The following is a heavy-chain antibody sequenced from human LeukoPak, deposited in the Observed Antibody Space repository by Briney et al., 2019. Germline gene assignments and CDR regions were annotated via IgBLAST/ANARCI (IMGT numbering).Heavy chain of an antibody. V-gene: IGHV4-38-2*01. Sequence: SETLSLTCAVSGGSISSGYYWGWIRQPPGTGLEWIGSIYHSGSTYYNPSLKSRVTISVDTSKNQFSLKLSSVTAADTAVYYCARGYGDYGYYYYYYMDVWGKGTTVTVSS. J-gene: IGHJ6*03. CDR2: IYHSGST. CDR1: GGSISSGYY. CDR3: ARGYGDYGYYYYYYMDV. D-gene: IGHD4-17*01.